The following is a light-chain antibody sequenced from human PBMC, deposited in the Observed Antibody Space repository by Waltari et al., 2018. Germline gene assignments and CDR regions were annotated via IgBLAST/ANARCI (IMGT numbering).Light chain of an antibody. Sequence: SSQSVLYSSNNKNYLAWYQQKPGHPPKLLIYWASTRESGVPDRFSGSGSGTDFTLTISSLQAEDVAVYYCQQYYSTPPAFGQGTKLEIK. V-gene: IGKV4-1*01. J-gene: IGKJ2*01. CDR2: WAS. CDR3: QQYYSTPPA. CDR1: QSVLYSSNNKNY.